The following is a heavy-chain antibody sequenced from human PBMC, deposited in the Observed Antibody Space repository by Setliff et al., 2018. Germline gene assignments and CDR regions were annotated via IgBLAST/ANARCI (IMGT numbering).Heavy chain of an antibody. Sequence: ASVKVSCKAFGGTFSNSAINWVRQAPGQGLEWMGAIIPVLGMTDYAQKFQGRLTITADQSTTTVYMELSSLRFDDTALYYCARGPSPTVTPSRLIYFYHMDVWGTGTTVTVSS. CDR3: ARGPSPTVTPSRLIYFYHMDV. D-gene: IGHD4-17*01. J-gene: IGHJ6*03. CDR1: GGTFSNSA. CDR2: IIPVLGMT. V-gene: IGHV1-69*10.